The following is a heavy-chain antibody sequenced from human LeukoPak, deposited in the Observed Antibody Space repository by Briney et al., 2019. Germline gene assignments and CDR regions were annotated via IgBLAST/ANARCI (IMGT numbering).Heavy chain of an antibody. V-gene: IGHV4-34*01. CDR3: ARGGYYGDYLFDY. CDR2: IKHSGST. J-gene: IGHJ4*02. CDR1: GGSFSGYY. D-gene: IGHD4-17*01. Sequence: PSETLSLTCAVYGGSFSGYYWSWVRQPPGKGLEWLGEIKHSGSTNYNPSLKSRVTISVDPSKNQFSLKLSSVTAADTAVYYCARGGYYGDYLFDYWGQGTLVTVPS.